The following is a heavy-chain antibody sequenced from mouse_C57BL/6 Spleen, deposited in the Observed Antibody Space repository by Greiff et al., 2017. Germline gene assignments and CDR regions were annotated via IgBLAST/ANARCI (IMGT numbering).Heavy chain of an antibody. D-gene: IGHD3-3*01. CDR2: INPNNGGT. J-gene: IGHJ4*01. Sequence: VQLQQSGPELVKPGASVKISCKASGYTFTDYYMNWVKQSHGKSLEWIGDINPNNGGTSYNQKFKGKATLTVDKSSSTAYMELRSLTSEDSAVYYCARGDEGPWGQGTSVTVSS. CDR1: GYTFTDYY. CDR3: ARGDEGP. V-gene: IGHV1-26*01.